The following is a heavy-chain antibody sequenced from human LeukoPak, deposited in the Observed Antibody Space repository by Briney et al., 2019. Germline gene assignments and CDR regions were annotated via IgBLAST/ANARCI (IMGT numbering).Heavy chain of an antibody. D-gene: IGHD6-19*01. CDR3: ARGSTSGWPDYFDY. V-gene: IGHV3-74*01. CDR1: GLTLSSYW. Sequence: GGSLRLSCAASGLTLSSYWMHWVRQAPGKGLVWVSRINGDGSSTPYANSVKGRFTISRDNAKNTLYLQMHSLRADDTAVYYCARGSTSGWPDYFDYWGQGSVVTVSS. CDR2: INGDGSST. J-gene: IGHJ4*02.